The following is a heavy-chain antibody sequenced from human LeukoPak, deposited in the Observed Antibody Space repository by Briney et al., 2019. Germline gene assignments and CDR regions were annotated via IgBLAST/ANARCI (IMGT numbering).Heavy chain of an antibody. CDR3: ARGPGCSSTSCPRVSPFDP. J-gene: IGHJ5*02. Sequence: SETLSLTCAVYGGSFSGYYWSWIRQPPGKGLEWIGEINHSGSTNYNPSLKSRVTISVDRSKNQFSLKLSSVTAADTAVYYCARGPGCSSTSCPRVSPFDPWGQGTLVTVSS. CDR2: INHSGST. V-gene: IGHV4-34*01. CDR1: GGSFSGYY. D-gene: IGHD2-2*01.